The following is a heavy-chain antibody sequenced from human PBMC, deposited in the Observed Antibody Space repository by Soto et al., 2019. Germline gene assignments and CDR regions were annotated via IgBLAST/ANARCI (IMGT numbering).Heavy chain of an antibody. CDR2: IYHSGST. CDR1: GGSISCGGYS. CDR3: ARASTTVTTLDY. V-gene: IGHV4-30-2*01. D-gene: IGHD4-17*01. J-gene: IGHJ4*02. Sequence: ASETLSLTCAVSGGSISCGGYSWSWIRQPPGKGLEWIGYIYHSGSTYYNPSLKSRVTISVDRSKNKFSLKLSSVTAADTAVYYCARASTTVTTLDYWGQGTLVTVSS.